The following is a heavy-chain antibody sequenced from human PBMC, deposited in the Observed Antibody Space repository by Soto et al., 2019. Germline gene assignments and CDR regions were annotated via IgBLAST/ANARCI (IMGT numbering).Heavy chain of an antibody. Sequence: PSETLSLTCAVSGYSISSGYYWGWIRQPPGKGLEWIGSIYHSGSTYYNPSLKSRVTISVDTPKNQFSLKLSSVTAADTAVYYCARVGDFWSGYYTGNLDPWGQGTLVTVSS. CDR2: IYHSGST. D-gene: IGHD3-3*01. CDR3: ARVGDFWSGYYTGNLDP. J-gene: IGHJ5*02. V-gene: IGHV4-38-2*01. CDR1: GYSISSGYY.